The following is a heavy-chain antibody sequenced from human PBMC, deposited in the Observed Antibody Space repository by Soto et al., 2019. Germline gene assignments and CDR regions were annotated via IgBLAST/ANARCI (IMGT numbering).Heavy chain of an antibody. CDR3: ARGGSSPDYYYYGMDV. CDR2: INPSGGST. CDR1: GYTFTSYY. D-gene: IGHD6-6*01. J-gene: IGHJ6*02. Sequence: ASVKVSCKASGYTFTSYYMHWVRQAPGQGLEWMGIINPSGGSTSYAQKFQGRVTMTRDTSTSTVYMELSSLRSEDTAVYYCARGGSSPDYYYYGMDVWGHGTTVTVSS. V-gene: IGHV1-46*01.